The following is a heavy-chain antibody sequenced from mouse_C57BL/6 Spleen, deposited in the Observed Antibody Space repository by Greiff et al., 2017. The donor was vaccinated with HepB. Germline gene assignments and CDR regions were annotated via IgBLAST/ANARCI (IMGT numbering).Heavy chain of an antibody. CDR1: GYTFTGYW. CDR3: AKGLRRRNYYAMDY. J-gene: IGHJ4*01. V-gene: IGHV1-9*01. CDR2: ILTGSGST. Sequence: VQLQQSGAELMKPGASVKLSCKATGYTFTGYWIEWVKQRPGHGLEWIEEILTGSGSTNYNEKFKGKATFTADTSSNTAYMQLSSLTTEDSAIYYCAKGLRRRNYYAMDYWGQGTSVTVSS. D-gene: IGHD2-2*01.